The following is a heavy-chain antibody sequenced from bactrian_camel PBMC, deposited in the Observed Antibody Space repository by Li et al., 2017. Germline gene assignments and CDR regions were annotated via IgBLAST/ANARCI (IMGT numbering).Heavy chain of an antibody. CDR2: RPGAGGST. Sequence: VQLVESGGGLVQPGGSLRISCEASGFTVSAYAMSWVRQAPGKGLEWVSTRPGAGGSTYYADSVKGRFTTSRDNAKNMLYLQMNNLKSDDTALYYCATGLLADHGLGLGTQVTVS. J-gene: IGHJ4*01. D-gene: IGHD5*01. V-gene: IGHV3S31*01. CDR1: GFTVSAYA.